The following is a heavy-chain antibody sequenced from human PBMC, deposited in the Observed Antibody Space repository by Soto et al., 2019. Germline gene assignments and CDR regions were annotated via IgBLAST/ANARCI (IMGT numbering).Heavy chain of an antibody. CDR3: AREGQGGSGLYYYYYGMDV. Sequence: PSETLSLTCTVSGGSISSGGYYWSWIRQHPGKGLGWIGYIYYSGSTYYNPSLKSRVTISVDTSKNQFSLKLSSVTAADTAVYYCAREGQGGSGLYYYYYGMDVWGQGTTVTVSS. D-gene: IGHD3-16*01. J-gene: IGHJ6*02. CDR2: IYYSGST. CDR1: GGSISSGGYY. V-gene: IGHV4-31*03.